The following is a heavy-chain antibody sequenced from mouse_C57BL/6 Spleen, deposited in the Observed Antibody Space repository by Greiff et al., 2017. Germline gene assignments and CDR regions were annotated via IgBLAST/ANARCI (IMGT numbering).Heavy chain of an antibody. V-gene: IGHV3-6*01. CDR3: ARGSSGYGY. CDR1: GYSITSGYY. J-gene: IGHJ2*01. D-gene: IGHD3-2*02. CDR2: ISYDGSN. Sequence: DVKLQESGPGLVKPSQSLSLTCSVTGYSITSGYYWNWIRQFPGNKLEWMGYISYDGSNNYNPSLKNRISITRDTSKNQFFLKLDSVTTEDTATYYCARGSSGYGYWGQGTTLTVSS.